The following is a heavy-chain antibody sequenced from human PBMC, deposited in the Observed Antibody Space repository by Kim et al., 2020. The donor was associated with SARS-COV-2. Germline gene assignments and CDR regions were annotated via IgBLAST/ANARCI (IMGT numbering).Heavy chain of an antibody. J-gene: IGHJ6*02. Sequence: KGRFTISRDDSKNTLYLQMNSLKTEDTAVYYCTTPTVTTPSYYYYYGMDVWGQGTTVTVSS. V-gene: IGHV3-15*01. CDR3: TTPTVTTPSYYYYYGMDV. D-gene: IGHD4-17*01.